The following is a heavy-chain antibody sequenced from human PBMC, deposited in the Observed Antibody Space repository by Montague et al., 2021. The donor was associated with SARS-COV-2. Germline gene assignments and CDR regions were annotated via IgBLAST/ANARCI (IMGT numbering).Heavy chain of an antibody. D-gene: IGHD3-10*01. J-gene: IGHJ5*02. CDR1: GVSVSNRYTH. Sequence: SETLSLTCTVSGVSVSNRYTHWSWIRQSPGKGLEWIRHIDYGGSPNYSPSLHSRVTIPLDTSKNQLSLRLNSATAADTAVYYCATYWQGGSGRGSWGQGTLVTVSS. V-gene: IGHV4-61*01. CDR3: ATYWQGGSGRGS. CDR2: IDYGGSP.